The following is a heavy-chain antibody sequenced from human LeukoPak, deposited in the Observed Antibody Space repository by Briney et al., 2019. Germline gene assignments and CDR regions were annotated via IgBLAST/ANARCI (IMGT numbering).Heavy chain of an antibody. J-gene: IGHJ4*02. CDR1: GFTFSSCA. CDR3: ARRSIGWLDY. CDR2: ISYDGSNK. Sequence: GRSLRLSCAASGFTFSSCAMHWVRQAPGKGLEWVAVISYDGSNKYYADSVKGRFTISRDNSKNTLYLQMNSLRAEDTAVYYCARRSIGWLDYWGQGTLVTVSS. D-gene: IGHD6-19*01. V-gene: IGHV3-30*14.